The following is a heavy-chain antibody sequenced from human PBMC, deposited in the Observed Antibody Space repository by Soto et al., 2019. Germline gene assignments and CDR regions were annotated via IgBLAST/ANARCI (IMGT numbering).Heavy chain of an antibody. Sequence: HVQLVQSGAEVKKPGSSVKVSCKASGGTFSSYAISWVRQAPGQGLEWMGGIIPIFGTANYAQKVQGRVTITADESTSTAYMERSSLRSEDTSVYYCARKSQAGGYSDTNYFDYRGQGTLVTVSS. V-gene: IGHV1-69*12. CDR3: ARKSQAGGYSDTNYFDY. D-gene: IGHD5-18*01. CDR2: IIPIFGTA. CDR1: GGTFSSYA. J-gene: IGHJ4*02.